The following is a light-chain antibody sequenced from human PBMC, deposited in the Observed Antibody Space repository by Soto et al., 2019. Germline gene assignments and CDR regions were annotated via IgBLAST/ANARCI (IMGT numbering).Light chain of an antibody. CDR3: QQYNSYSRT. J-gene: IGKJ5*01. CDR2: DAS. CDR1: QSISSW. Sequence: DIQMTQSPSTLSASVGDRVTINCRASQSISSWLAWYQQKPGKAPKLLIYDASSLESWVPSRFSGSGSATEFTLTISSLQPDDFATYYCQQYNSYSRTFGQGTRLEI. V-gene: IGKV1-5*01.